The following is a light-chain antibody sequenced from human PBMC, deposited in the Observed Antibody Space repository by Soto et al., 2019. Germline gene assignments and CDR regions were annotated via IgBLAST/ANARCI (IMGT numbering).Light chain of an antibody. CDR3: QQRSNWPLT. CDR2: DAF. Sequence: DIVLTQYPGTLSLSPGERSTLSCRAIQSVSSSYLAWYQQKPVQAPRLLIYDAFNRATGITARFSGSGSGTDFTLTISSLEPEDFAVYYCQQRSNWPLTVGEGTQVEIK. CDR1: QSVSSSY. J-gene: IGKJ4*01. V-gene: IGKV3D-20*02.